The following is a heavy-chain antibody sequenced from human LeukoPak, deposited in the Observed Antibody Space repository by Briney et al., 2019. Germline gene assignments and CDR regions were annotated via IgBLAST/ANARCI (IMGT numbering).Heavy chain of an antibody. CDR2: IYSGGAT. CDR1: GFTVSSNY. V-gene: IGHV3-53*01. CDR3: ARGGYDSGSYYKGPLYYFDY. Sequence: AGGSLRLPCAASGFTVSSNYMSWVRQAPGKGLEWVSVIYSGGATYYTDSVKGRFTISRDNSKNTLYLQMNSLRAEDTAVYYCARGGYDSGSYYKGPLYYFDYWGQGTLVTASS. J-gene: IGHJ4*02. D-gene: IGHD3-10*01.